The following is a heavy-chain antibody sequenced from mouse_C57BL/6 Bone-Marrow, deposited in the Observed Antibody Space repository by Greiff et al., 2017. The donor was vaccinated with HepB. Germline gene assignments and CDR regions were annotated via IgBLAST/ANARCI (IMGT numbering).Heavy chain of an antibody. CDR2: INPNYGTT. CDR1: GYSFTDYN. D-gene: IGHD4-1*01. J-gene: IGHJ1*03. CDR3: AIRGFNWDWYFDV. Sequence: EVKLQQSGPELGKPGASVKISCKASGYSFTDYNMNWVKQSNGKSLEWIGVINPNYGTTSYNQKFKGKATLTVDQSSSTAYMQLNSLTSEDSAVYYCAIRGFNWDWYFDVWGTGTTVTVSS. V-gene: IGHV1-39*01.